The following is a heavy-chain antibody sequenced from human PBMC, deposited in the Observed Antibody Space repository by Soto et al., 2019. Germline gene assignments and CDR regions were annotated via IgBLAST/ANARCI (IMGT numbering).Heavy chain of an antibody. D-gene: IGHD2-15*01. CDR2: MNPNSGNT. CDR1: GYTFTSYD. Sequence: GASVKVSCKASGYTFTSYDINWVRQATGQGLEWMGWMNPNSGNTGYAQKFQGRVTMTRNTSISTAYMELSSLRSEDTAVYYCARRGPPGYCSGGSCYFAFDIWGQGTMVTVSS. J-gene: IGHJ3*02. V-gene: IGHV1-8*01. CDR3: ARRGPPGYCSGGSCYFAFDI.